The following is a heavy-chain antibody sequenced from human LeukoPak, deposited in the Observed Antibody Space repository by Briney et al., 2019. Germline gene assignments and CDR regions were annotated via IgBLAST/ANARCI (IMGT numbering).Heavy chain of an antibody. CDR2: IKQDGSEK. CDR1: GFTFSSYW. V-gene: IGHV3-7*01. J-gene: IGHJ6*02. Sequence: PGGSLRLSCAASGFTFSSYWMSWVRQAPGKGPEWVANIKQDGSEKYYVDSVKGRFTISRDNAKNSLYLQMNSLRAEDTAVYYCARDRGDYVYYYYGMDVWGQRTTVTVSS. CDR3: ARDRGDYVYYYYGMDV. D-gene: IGHD4-17*01.